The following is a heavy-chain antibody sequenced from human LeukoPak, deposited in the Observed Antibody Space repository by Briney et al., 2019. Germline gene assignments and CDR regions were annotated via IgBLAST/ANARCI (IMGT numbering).Heavy chain of an antibody. D-gene: IGHD5-24*01. Sequence: PSETLSLTCTVSGGSISSGDYYWSWIRQPPGKGLEWIGYIYYSGSTYYNPSLKSRVTISVDTSKNQFSLKLSSVTAADTAVYYCARDHGSEGGFDYWGQGTLVTVSS. CDR2: IYYSGST. J-gene: IGHJ4*02. V-gene: IGHV4-30-4*08. CDR1: GGSISSGDYY. CDR3: ARDHGSEGGFDY.